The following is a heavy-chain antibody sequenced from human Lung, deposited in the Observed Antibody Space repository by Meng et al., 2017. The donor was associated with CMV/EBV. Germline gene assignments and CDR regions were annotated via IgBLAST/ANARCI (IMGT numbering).Heavy chain of an antibody. CDR2: ISAYSGNT. V-gene: IGHV1-18*04. D-gene: IGHD3-10*02. Sequence: FTNYGLIWVRQAPGKGLEWVGGISAYSGNTNYTQKIQDRVTMTTHTSSNTAYMELRSLRSDDTAIYYCARVVVHYYARGDNADYSDYWGQGTLVTVSS. J-gene: IGHJ4*02. CDR1: FTNYG. CDR3: ARVVVHYYARGDNADYSDY.